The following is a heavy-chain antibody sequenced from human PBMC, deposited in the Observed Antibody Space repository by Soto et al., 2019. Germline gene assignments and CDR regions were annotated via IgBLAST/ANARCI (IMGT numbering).Heavy chain of an antibody. V-gene: IGHV4-38-2*01. CDR3: ARARWYDAFDV. J-gene: IGHJ3*01. D-gene: IGHD2-15*01. Sequence: SETLSLTCAVSGFFISSGNYWGWIRKPPGKGLEWIGSIFHGGNTYYNPSLKSRVTISVDMSKNQFSPKLNSVTAADTAVYYCARARWYDAFDVWGQGTVVTVSS. CDR1: GFFISSGNY. CDR2: IFHGGNT.